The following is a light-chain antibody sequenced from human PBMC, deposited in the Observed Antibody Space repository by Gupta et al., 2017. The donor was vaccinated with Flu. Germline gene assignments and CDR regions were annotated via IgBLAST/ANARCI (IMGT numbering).Light chain of an antibody. CDR1: QSVSSN. V-gene: IGKV3-15*01. J-gene: IGKJ2*01. CDR2: GAS. Sequence: EIAMTQSPATLSVSPGERATLSCRASQSVSSNLAWYQQKPGQAPRLLIYGASTRATGIPARFSGSGSGTEFTLTISSLQSEDFAVYYCQQYNNWPRGYTFGQGTKLEIK. CDR3: QQYNNWPRGYT.